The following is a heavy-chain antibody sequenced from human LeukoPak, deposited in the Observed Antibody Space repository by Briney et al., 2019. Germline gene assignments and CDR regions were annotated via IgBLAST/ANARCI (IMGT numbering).Heavy chain of an antibody. J-gene: IGHJ4*02. Sequence: GGSLRLSCAASGFPFDDYAMHWVRQAPGKGLEWVSLISWDGGSTYYADSVKGRFTISRDNSKNSLYLQMNSLRAEDTALYYCAKDIGVGGSSWVIDYWGQGTLVTVSS. V-gene: IGHV3-43D*03. CDR1: GFPFDDYA. CDR2: ISWDGGST. D-gene: IGHD6-13*01. CDR3: AKDIGVGGSSWVIDY.